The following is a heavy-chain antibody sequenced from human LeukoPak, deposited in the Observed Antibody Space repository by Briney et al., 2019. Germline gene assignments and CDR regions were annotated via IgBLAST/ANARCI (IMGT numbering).Heavy chain of an antibody. CDR1: GLTFSSYS. V-gene: IGHV3-48*01. D-gene: IGHD1-14*01. CDR2: ISSDSGTI. Sequence: PGGSLRLSCRASGLTFSSYSMNWVRQAPGKGLEWVSYISSDSGTIYQADSVKGRFTISRDNAKNSLYLQMNSLRAEDTAVYHCARAAQPGFDPWGQGTLVIVSS. J-gene: IGHJ5*02. CDR3: ARAAQPGFDP.